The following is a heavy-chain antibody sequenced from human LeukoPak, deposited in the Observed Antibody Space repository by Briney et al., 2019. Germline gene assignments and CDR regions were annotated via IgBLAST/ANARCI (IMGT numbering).Heavy chain of an antibody. CDR2: IYYTGST. V-gene: IGHV4-59*01. D-gene: IGHD2-15*01. CDR1: GGSIRSYC. J-gene: IGHJ4*02. CDR3: VSQNRYCSGDSCYYYFDY. Sequence: PSETLSLTCSVSGGSIRSYCWSWIRQPPGKRLEWIGYIYYTGSTNYNPSLKSRVTVSIDTSKNQFSLKLSSVTAADTAVYYCVSQNRYCSGDSCYYYFDYWGQGTLVTVSS.